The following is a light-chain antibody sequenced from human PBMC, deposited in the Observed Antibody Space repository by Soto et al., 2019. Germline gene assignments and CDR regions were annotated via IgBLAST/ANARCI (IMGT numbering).Light chain of an antibody. CDR3: QNYNSAPIA. CDR1: QGVRLY. V-gene: IGKV1-27*01. J-gene: IGKJ5*01. CDR2: AAS. Sequence: DIQMTQFPSSLSASVGDRVTITCRASQGVRLYLAWYQQKPGKVPKLLTYAASTLHSGVPSRFSGSGSGTDFTLTISSLQPEDVATYYCQNYNSAPIAFGQGTRLEIK.